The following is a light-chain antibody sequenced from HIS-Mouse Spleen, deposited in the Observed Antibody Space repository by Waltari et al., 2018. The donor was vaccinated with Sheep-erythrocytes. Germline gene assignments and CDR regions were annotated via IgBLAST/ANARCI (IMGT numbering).Light chain of an antibody. V-gene: IGKV1-12*01. CDR3: QQANSFPLS. CDR2: AAS. J-gene: IGKJ4*01. Sequence: IQMTQSPSSGSASVGARVTITCRASQGISSWLAWYQQEPGKAPKPLIYAASCWQGGGPSRFSSSGSGTDFTLTISSLQPEDFAAYYCQQANSFPLSFGGGTKVEIK. CDR1: QGISSW.